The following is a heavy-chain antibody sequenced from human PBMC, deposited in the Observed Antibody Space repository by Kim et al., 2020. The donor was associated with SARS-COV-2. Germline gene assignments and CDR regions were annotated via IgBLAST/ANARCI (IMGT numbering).Heavy chain of an antibody. V-gene: IGHV1-69*13. Sequence: SVKVSCKASGGTFSRYSFAWVRQAPGQGLEWMGGIIPVFGTTNYEQKFKDRLTITADESTSAAYMELRSLRSDDTAMSYCVGDLAWFDPWGQGTLVTVS. J-gene: IGHJ5*01. CDR2: IIPVFGTT. CDR1: GGTFSRYS. CDR3: VGDLAWFDP.